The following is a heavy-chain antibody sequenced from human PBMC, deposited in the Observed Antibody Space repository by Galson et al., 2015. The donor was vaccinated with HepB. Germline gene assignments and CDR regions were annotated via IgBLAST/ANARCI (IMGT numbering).Heavy chain of an antibody. Sequence: QSGAEVTKPGESLRISCRGSGYNFVAYYITWVRQMPGKGLEWMGRVDPSASFTNYSPSAQGRDTISSDKSTATAYLQWSSLDVSDTAMDYCARHTDGSPGCYWGQGTLVTVSS. D-gene: IGHD5-24*01. J-gene: IGHJ4*02. CDR1: GYNFVAYY. V-gene: IGHV5-10-1*01. CDR2: VDPSASFT. CDR3: ARHTDGSPGCY.